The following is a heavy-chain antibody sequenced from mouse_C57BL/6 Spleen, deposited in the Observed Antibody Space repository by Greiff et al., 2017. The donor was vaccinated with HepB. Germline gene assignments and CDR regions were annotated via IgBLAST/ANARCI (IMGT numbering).Heavy chain of an antibody. V-gene: IGHV5-4*01. CDR3: AREYYGSSSWFAY. CDR2: ISDGGSYT. Sequence: DVKLVESGGGLVKPGGSLKLSCAASGFTFSSYAMSWVRQTPEKRLEWVATISDGGSYTYYPDNVKGRFTISRDNDKNNLYLQMSHLKSEDTAMYYCAREYYGSSSWFAYWGQGTLVTVSA. J-gene: IGHJ3*01. D-gene: IGHD1-1*01. CDR1: GFTFSSYA.